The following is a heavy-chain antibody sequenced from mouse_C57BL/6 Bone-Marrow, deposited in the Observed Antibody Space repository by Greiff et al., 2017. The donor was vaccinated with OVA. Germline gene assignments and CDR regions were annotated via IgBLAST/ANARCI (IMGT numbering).Heavy chain of an antibody. V-gene: IGHV5-17*01. CDR3: ATTVVASLDY. D-gene: IGHD1-1*01. CDR1: GFTFSDYG. CDR2: ISSGSSTI. Sequence: EVKLMESGGGLVKPGGSLKLSCAASGFTFSDYGMHWVRQAPEKGLEWVAYISSGSSTIYYADKVKGRFTISRDNAKNTLFLQLTRLGSEDTAMYYWATTVVASLDYWGQGTTLTVSS. J-gene: IGHJ2*01.